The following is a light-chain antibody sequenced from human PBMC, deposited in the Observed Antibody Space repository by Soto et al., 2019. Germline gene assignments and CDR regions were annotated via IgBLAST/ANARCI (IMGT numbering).Light chain of an antibody. V-gene: IGKV4-1*01. CDR2: WAS. J-gene: IGKJ4*01. Sequence: IVMAQSPDSLAVSLGERATINCKSSQSVFFSSTNKNYLGWYQQKPGHPPKLLIYWASTRESGVPDRFSGSGSGTDFTLTISSLQAEDVAVYYCQQYYSSPLTFGRGTRVEIK. CDR3: QQYYSSPLT. CDR1: QSVFFSSTNKNY.